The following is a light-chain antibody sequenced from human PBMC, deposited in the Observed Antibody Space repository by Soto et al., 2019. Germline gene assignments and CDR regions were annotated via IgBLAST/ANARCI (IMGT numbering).Light chain of an antibody. Sequence: EIVITQSPATLSVSPGRRATLSCRASQSVNINLAWYQQKPGQSPRLLVYGSSTRATGSPARFSGRGSGTEFTLTISGLQFEDFAVYYCQQYNKWPHTFGQGTKVDIK. CDR1: QSVNIN. CDR3: QQYNKWPHT. CDR2: GSS. J-gene: IGKJ2*01. V-gene: IGKV3-15*01.